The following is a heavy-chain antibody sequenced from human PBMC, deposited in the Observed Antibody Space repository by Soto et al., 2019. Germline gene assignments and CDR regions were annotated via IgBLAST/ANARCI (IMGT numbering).Heavy chain of an antibody. D-gene: IGHD6-13*01. CDR1: GYSFTSYW. CDR2: IYPGNSDT. V-gene: IGHV5-51*01. CDR3: ARLTGRQLSTSRFDF. Sequence: EARRAGESLKISCKGSGYSFTSYWIGWVRQMPGKGLEWMGIIYPGNSDTRYSPSFQGQVTISADKSISTAYLQWSSLKASDTAMYHCARLTGRQLSTSRFDFWGQGTQVTVSS. J-gene: IGHJ4*02.